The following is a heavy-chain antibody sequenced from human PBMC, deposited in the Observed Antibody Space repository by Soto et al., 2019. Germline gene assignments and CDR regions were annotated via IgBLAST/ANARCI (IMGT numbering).Heavy chain of an antibody. D-gene: IGHD3-10*01. Sequence: QVQLVQSGAEVKKPGSSVKVSCKASGGTFSSYAISWVRQAPEQGLEWMGGIIPIFGTANYAQKFQGRVTITADESTSTAYMELSSLRSEDTAVYYCARMRGMSSGSSFDYWGQGTLVTVSS. CDR3: ARMRGMSSGSSFDY. CDR1: GGTFSSYA. J-gene: IGHJ4*02. CDR2: IIPIFGTA. V-gene: IGHV1-69*01.